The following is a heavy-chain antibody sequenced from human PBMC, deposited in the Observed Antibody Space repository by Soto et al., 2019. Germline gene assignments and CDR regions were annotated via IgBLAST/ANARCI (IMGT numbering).Heavy chain of an antibody. V-gene: IGHV1-18*01. CDR2: ISTYTGNT. CDR1: GYTFDAYR. D-gene: IGHD3-10*01. CDR3: VRDVSVSSGSFGGY. J-gene: IGHJ4*02. Sequence: QVQLVQSGAEVKKPGASVRVSCKASGYTFDAYRLNWVRQAPGQGLEWMGWISTYTGNTDYPQRFQGRVTMTTDTSTNTAFLDLRSLTSDDAAVYYCVRDVSVSSGSFGGYWGQGALVTVSS.